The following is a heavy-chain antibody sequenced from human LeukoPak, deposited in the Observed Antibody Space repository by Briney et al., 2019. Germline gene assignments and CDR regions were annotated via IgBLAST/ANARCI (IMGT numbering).Heavy chain of an antibody. CDR2: INPNSGGT. CDR1: GYTFTGYY. CDR3: ARGGDGGDYVDNWFDP. Sequence: ASVKVSCKASGYTFTGYYMHWVRQAPGQGLEWMGWINPNSGGTNYAQKFQGRVTMTRDTSISTAYMELSRLRSDDTAVYYCARGGDGGDYVDNWFDPWGQGTLVTVSS. D-gene: IGHD4-17*01. V-gene: IGHV1-2*02. J-gene: IGHJ5*02.